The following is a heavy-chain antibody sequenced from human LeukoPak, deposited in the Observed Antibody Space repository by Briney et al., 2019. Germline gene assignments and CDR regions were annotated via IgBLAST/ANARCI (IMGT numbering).Heavy chain of an antibody. Sequence: ASVKVSCKASGYTFTSYTLNWVRQAPGQGLEWMGIINPSGGSTSYAQKFQGRVTMTRDTSTSTVYMELSSLRSEDTAVYYCARALDLTTVTTDYYGMDVWGQGTTVTVSS. CDR1: GYTFTSYT. J-gene: IGHJ6*02. D-gene: IGHD4-17*01. V-gene: IGHV1-46*01. CDR2: INPSGGST. CDR3: ARALDLTTVTTDYYGMDV.